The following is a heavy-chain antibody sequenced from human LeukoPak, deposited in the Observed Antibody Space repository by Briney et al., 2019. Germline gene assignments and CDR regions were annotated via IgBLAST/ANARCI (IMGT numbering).Heavy chain of an antibody. Sequence: GGSLRLSCAASGFTFSSCTLSWVRQAPGKGLEWVSAISGSGGSTYHADSVKGRFTISRDNSKNTLYLQMNSLRAEDTAVYYCARDRGRIAAAATGGDYWGQGTLVTVSS. J-gene: IGHJ4*02. D-gene: IGHD6-13*01. V-gene: IGHV3-23*01. CDR1: GFTFSSCT. CDR2: ISGSGGST. CDR3: ARDRGRIAAAATGGDY.